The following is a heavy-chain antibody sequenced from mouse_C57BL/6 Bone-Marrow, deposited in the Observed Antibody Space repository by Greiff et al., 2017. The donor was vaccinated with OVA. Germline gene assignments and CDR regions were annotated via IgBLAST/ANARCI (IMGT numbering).Heavy chain of an antibody. CDR3: ARIHPPVTTVVAENWYFDV. D-gene: IGHD1-1*01. J-gene: IGHJ1*03. V-gene: IGHV8-8*01. CDR2: IWWDDDK. CDR1: GFSLSTFGMG. Sequence: QVTLKESGPGILQPSQTLSLTCSFSGFSLSTFGMGVGWIRQPSGKGLEWLAHIWWDDDKYYNPALKSRLTISKDTSKNQVFLKIANVDTADTATYYCARIHPPVTTVVAENWYFDVWGTGTTVTVSS.